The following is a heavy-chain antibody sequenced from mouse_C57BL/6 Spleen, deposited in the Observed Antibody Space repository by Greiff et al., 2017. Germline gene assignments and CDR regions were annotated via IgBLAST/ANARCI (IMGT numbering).Heavy chain of an antibody. CDR2: ISYDGSN. CDR1: GYSITSGYY. CDR3: ARDHYDYDGY. J-gene: IGHJ3*01. V-gene: IGHV3-6*01. D-gene: IGHD2-4*01. Sequence: EVQLVESGPGLVKPSQSLSLTCSVTGYSITSGYYWNWIRQFPGNKLEWMGYISYDGSNNYNPSLKNRISITRDTSKNQFFLKLNSVTTEDTATYYCARDHYDYDGYWGQGTLVTVSA.